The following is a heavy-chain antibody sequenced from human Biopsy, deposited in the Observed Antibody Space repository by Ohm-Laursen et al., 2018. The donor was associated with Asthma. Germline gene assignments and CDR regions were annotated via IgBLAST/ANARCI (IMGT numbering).Heavy chain of an antibody. CDR1: GYTFTSYG. CDR3: ARAIHGGNSDRLDFYYYGLDI. Sequence: SVKVSCKASGYTFTSYGISWVRQAPGQGLEWMGGIIPIFGTANYAQKFQGRVTITADESTSTVYMELSSLRSEDTAVYYCARAIHGGNSDRLDFYYYGLDIWGQGTTVTVSS. V-gene: IGHV1-69*13. D-gene: IGHD4-23*01. CDR2: IIPIFGTA. J-gene: IGHJ6*02.